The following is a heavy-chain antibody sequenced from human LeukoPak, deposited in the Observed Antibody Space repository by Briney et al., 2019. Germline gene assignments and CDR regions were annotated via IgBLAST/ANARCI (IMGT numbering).Heavy chain of an antibody. Sequence: GGSLRLSCAASGFTFSSYAMSWVRQAPGKGLEGVSAISGSGGSTYYADSVKGRFTISRDNSENTLYLQMNSLRAEDTAVYYCANTYGGNILNERGIDYWGQGTLVTVSS. J-gene: IGHJ4*02. CDR1: GFTFSSYA. D-gene: IGHD4-23*01. V-gene: IGHV3-23*01. CDR3: ANTYGGNILNERGIDY. CDR2: ISGSGGST.